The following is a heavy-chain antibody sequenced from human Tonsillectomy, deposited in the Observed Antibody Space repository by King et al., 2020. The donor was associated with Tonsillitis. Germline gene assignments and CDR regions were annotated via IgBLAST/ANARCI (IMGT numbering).Heavy chain of an antibody. D-gene: IGHD6-13*01. CDR1: GYTFTNYG. CDR3: ARERGYSSSSWAFDI. Sequence: VHLVESGPEVKKAGASVKVSCKASGYTFTNYGISWVRQAPGQGLEWMGWISGYSGNTNYAQKLQGRVTVTTETFTSTAYMELRSLRSDDTAVYYCARERGYSSSSWAFDIWGQGTMLIVSS. CDR2: ISGYSGNT. V-gene: IGHV1-18*01. J-gene: IGHJ3*02.